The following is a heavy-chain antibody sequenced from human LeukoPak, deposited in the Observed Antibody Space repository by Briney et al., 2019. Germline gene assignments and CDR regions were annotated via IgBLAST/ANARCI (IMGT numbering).Heavy chain of an antibody. CDR2: ISSSSYNI. J-gene: IGHJ4*02. CDR3: ARDLTMPQYYFDH. Sequence: GGSLRLSCAASGFTFSSYEMNWVRQAPGKGPEWVAYISSSSYNIYYADFVEGRFTISRDNAKNSVYLQMTSLRVEDTAVYYCARDLTMPQYYFDHWGQGTLVTVSS. CDR1: GFTFSSYE. D-gene: IGHD4/OR15-4a*01. V-gene: IGHV3-48*03.